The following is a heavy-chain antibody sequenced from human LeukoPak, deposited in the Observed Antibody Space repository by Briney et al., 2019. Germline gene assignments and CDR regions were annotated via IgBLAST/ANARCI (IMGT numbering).Heavy chain of an antibody. V-gene: IGHV5-51*01. Sequence: GESLKISCKASGYTFTDYWIGWVCQVPGKGLEWMGLIYPDDSDTRYTSSFQGQVTISADKSVNTAFLQWSSLKASDTAMYYCAKTYYYGSGTPADAFDIWGQGTMVTVSA. CDR1: GYTFTDYW. CDR2: IYPDDSDT. CDR3: AKTYYYGSGTPADAFDI. D-gene: IGHD3-10*01. J-gene: IGHJ3*02.